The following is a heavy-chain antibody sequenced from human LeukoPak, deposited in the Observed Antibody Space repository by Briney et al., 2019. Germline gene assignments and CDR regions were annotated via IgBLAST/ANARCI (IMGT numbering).Heavy chain of an antibody. CDR3: ARWRGSTSERSDY. V-gene: IGHV3-7*01. Sequence: GGSLRLSCTAPGFTFSDYWMTWVRQAPGKGLEWVANIKQDGSAKYYVDSVKGRFTISRDNAKNSLYLQMDSLRVEDTATYYCARWRGSTSERSDYWGQGTLVTVPS. D-gene: IGHD2-2*01. J-gene: IGHJ4*02. CDR1: GFTFSDYW. CDR2: IKQDGSAK.